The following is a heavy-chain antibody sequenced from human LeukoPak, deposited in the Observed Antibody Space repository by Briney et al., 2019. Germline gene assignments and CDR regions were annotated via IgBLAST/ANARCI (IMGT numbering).Heavy chain of an antibody. V-gene: IGHV4-38-2*01. CDR3: ARYCTSTTCILRGFDY. CDR1: GYSFTSGHY. J-gene: IGHJ4*02. D-gene: IGHD2-2*01. Sequence: SETLSLTCSVSGYSFTSGHYWGWIRQPPGKGLEWIANIYHTGSAHYNPSLKSRVTVSVDTSKNQFSLKLSSVTAADTAVYYCARYCTSTTCILRGFDYWGQGTLVTVSS. CDR2: IYHTGSA.